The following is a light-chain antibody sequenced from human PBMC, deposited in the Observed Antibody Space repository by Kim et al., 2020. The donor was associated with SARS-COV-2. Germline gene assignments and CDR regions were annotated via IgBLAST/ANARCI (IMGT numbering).Light chain of an antibody. V-gene: IGLV3-21*04. Sequence: SYELPQPPSVSVAPGKTSRITFGGDNIGNKNVHWYQQKPGQAPVLVIYYDRDRPSGIPERFSGSNSGNTATLTISRVEAGDEADYYCQVWDSSNDHYVFGTGTKVTV. CDR2: YDR. J-gene: IGLJ1*01. CDR3: QVWDSSNDHYV. CDR1: NIGNKN.